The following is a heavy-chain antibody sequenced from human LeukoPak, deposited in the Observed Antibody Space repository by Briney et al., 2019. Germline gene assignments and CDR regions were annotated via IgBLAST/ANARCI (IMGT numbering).Heavy chain of an antibody. CDR3: ARDLWSADSYHMDV. J-gene: IGHJ6*03. CDR2: IYTSGST. Sequence: SETLSLTCTVSGGSISSYYWSWIRQPAGKGLEWIGRIYTSGSTNYNPSLKSRVTMSVDTSKNQFSLKLSSVTAADTAVYYCARDLWSADSYHMDVWGKGTTVTVSS. CDR1: GGSISSYY. D-gene: IGHD3-16*01. V-gene: IGHV4-4*07.